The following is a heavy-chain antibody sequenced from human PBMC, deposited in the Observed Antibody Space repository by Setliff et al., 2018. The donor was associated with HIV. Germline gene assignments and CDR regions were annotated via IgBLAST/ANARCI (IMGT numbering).Heavy chain of an antibody. D-gene: IGHD2-15*01. CDR1: GGSISSGGYY. Sequence: SETLSLTCTVSGGSISSGGYYWSWIRQHPGKGLEWIWYIYYSGSTYYNPSLKSRVTILVETSENQLSLNVTSVTAAYTAVYLCARHGGRSFDFWGQGTLVTVSS. CDR2: IYYSGST. CDR3: ARHGGRSFDF. V-gene: IGHV4-31*03. J-gene: IGHJ4*02.